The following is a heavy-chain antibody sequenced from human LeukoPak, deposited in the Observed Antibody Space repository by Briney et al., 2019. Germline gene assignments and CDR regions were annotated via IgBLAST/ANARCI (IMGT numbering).Heavy chain of an antibody. J-gene: IGHJ4*02. V-gene: IGHV3-7*01. CDR3: AGPPQAGPFDY. D-gene: IGHD6-19*01. CDR2: INPDGSDK. CDR1: GFIFRDYW. Sequence: GGSLRLSCAGSGFIFRDYWLTWVRQAPGKGLEWVANINPDGSDKNYVDSLKGRFTIFRGNAKNLLFLQMNSLRVEDTAVYYCAGPPQAGPFDYWGQGTLVTASS.